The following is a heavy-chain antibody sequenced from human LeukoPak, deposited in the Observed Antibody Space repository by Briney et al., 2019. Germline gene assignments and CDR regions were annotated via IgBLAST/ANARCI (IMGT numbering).Heavy chain of an antibody. CDR2: INPSGGST. CDR1: GYTFTSYY. D-gene: IGHD3-16*01. CDR3: AREMSWGNAFDI. Sequence: GTAVKVSCKASGYTFTSYYIHWVRPAPGQGVEWMGIINPSGGSTTYAQKFLGRVTMTRDTSTSTVYMELSSLRSEDSAVYFCAREMSWGNAFDIWGQGTMVTVSS. J-gene: IGHJ3*02. V-gene: IGHV1-46*01.